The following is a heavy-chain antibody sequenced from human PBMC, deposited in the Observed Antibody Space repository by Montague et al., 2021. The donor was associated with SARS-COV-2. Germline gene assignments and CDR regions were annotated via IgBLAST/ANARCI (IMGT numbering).Heavy chain of an antibody. J-gene: IGHJ5*02. Sequence: SETLSLTCNVSGGSITGYYWSWIRQPPGKGLEWIGYIHYTGGTYHNPSLKSRLTISVDTPKNQVSLRLTSVTAADTAVYFCARSIIVRWLPDLWGQGTLVTVSS. V-gene: IGHV4-59*01. CDR3: ARSIIVRWLPDL. CDR1: GGSITGYY. D-gene: IGHD5-24*01. CDR2: IHYTGGT.